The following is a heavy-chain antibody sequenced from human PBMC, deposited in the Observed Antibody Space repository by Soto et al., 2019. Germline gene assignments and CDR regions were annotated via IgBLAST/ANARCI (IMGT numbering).Heavy chain of an antibody. Sequence: QVQLQESGPGLVKPSGTLSLTCAVSGGSISSGNLWTWVRQSPGKQLEWIGDIYHSGITNYNPSLKSRVTISIDKSKNHFSLQLISVTAADTAVYYCARDRSGSPVGTTDPAFDSWGQGTLVTVSS. V-gene: IGHV4-4*02. D-gene: IGHD1-26*01. J-gene: IGHJ5*01. CDR3: ARDRSGSPVGTTDPAFDS. CDR2: IYHSGIT. CDR1: GGSISSGNL.